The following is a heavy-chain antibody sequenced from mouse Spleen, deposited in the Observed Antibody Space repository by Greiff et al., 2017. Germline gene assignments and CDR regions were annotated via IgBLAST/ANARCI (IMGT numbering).Heavy chain of an antibody. CDR2: IDPEDGDT. CDR1: GFNIKDYY. D-gene: IGHD2-4*01. Sequence: VHVKQSGAELVRPGASVKLSCTASGFNIKDYYMHWVKQRPEQGLEWIGRIDPEDGDTEYAPKFQGKATMTADTSSNTAYLQLSSLTSEDTAVYYCTTAGITTDYFDYWGQGTTLTVSS. CDR3: TTAGITTDYFDY. J-gene: IGHJ2*01. V-gene: IGHV14-1*01.